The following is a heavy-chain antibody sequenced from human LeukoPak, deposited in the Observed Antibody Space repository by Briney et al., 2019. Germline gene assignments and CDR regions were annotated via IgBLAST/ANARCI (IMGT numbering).Heavy chain of an antibody. V-gene: IGHV3-20*04. CDR2: INWNGGSI. CDR3: ARVRDILTGYYAHYFDY. J-gene: IGHJ4*02. CDR1: GFTFDDYG. Sequence: SGGSLRLSCAASGFTFDDYGMGWVRQAPGKGLEWVSGINWNGGSIGYADSVKGRFTISRDNAKNSLYLQMNSLRAEDTALYYCARVRDILTGYYAHYFDYWGQGSLVTVSS. D-gene: IGHD3-9*01.